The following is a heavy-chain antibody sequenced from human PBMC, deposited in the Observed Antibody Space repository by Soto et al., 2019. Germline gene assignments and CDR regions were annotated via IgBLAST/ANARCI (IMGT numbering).Heavy chain of an antibody. J-gene: IGHJ4*02. D-gene: IGHD6-19*01. Sequence: SETLSLTCSVSGDSISDYYWSWIRQPAGKGLEWIGRIHASGSTISNPSLRSRVGLSVDTSKNQFSLKLNSLTAADTAMYYCARSGYSSGWYTAFDSWSQGTLVTVSS. CDR1: GDSISDYY. CDR2: IHASGST. CDR3: ARSGYSSGWYTAFDS. V-gene: IGHV4-4*07.